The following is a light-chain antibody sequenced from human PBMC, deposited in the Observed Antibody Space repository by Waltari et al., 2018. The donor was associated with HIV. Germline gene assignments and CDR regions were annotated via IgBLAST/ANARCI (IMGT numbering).Light chain of an antibody. CDR1: QNITSNY. CDR3: QHYGSSPRYT. V-gene: IGKV3-20*01. CDR2: GAS. Sequence: VDLTQAPDTLSLSPGERATLSCRASQNITSNYLAWYQQRLGQAPRLLIYGASSRATGIPERFAGSGSGTDFTLTISRLEPEDFAMYYCQHYGSSPRYTFGQGTNLEIK. J-gene: IGKJ2*01.